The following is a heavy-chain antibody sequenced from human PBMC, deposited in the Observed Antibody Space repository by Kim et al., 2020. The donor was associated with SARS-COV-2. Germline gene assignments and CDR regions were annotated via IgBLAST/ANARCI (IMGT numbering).Heavy chain of an antibody. CDR3: ARGNSAAGTKGWFGYYYYYGMDV. CDR1: GFTFSSYW. D-gene: IGHD6-13*01. CDR2: IKQDGSEK. J-gene: IGHJ6*02. V-gene: IGHV3-7*03. Sequence: GGSLRLSCAASGFTFSSYWMSWVRQAPGKGLEWVANIKQDGSEKYYVDSVKGRFTISRDNAKNSLYLQMNSLRAEDTAVYYCARGNSAAGTKGWFGYYYYYGMDVWGQGTTVTVSS.